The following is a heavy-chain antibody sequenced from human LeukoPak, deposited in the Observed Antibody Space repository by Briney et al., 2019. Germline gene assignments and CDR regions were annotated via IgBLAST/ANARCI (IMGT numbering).Heavy chain of an antibody. Sequence: GGSLRLSCAASGLSFSDCAMSCVRQAPGRGLEWVSSISGSAGSTYYADSMKGRFTISRDNPKNTLHLEMNSLRAEDTAIYYCTKGMATIRRHIDSWGQGTLVTVSS. J-gene: IGHJ4*02. CDR2: ISGSAGST. CDR1: GLSFSDCA. V-gene: IGHV3-23*01. D-gene: IGHD5-24*01. CDR3: TKGMATIRRHIDS.